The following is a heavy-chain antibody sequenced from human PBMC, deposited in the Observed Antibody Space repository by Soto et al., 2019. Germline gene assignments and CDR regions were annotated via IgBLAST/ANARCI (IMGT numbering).Heavy chain of an antibody. CDR2: ISGSVDRT. J-gene: IGHJ6*02. V-gene: IGHV3-23*01. CDR3: AKDLDGAAAGPAKFYGMDV. Sequence: GGSLRLSCAASGFTFSSYAMSWVRQAPGKGLEWVSVISGSVDRTYYADSVKGRFTISRDNSKNTLYLQMNSLRAEDTAVYYCAKDLDGAAAGPAKFYGMDVWGQGTTVTV. CDR1: GFTFSSYA. D-gene: IGHD6-13*01.